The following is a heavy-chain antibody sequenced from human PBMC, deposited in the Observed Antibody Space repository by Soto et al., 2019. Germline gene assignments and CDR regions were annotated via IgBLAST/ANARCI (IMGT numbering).Heavy chain of an antibody. Sequence: TQTRTPSFNFSVVSLSTSGVGVGWIRQPPGKALEWLALIYWDDDKLYSPSLRSRLTITKDTSKNQVVLTMTNMDPVDTATYYCAHSEGYVDFWGQGTLVTVSS. CDR1: VVSLSTSGVG. CDR2: IYWDDDK. J-gene: IGHJ4*02. V-gene: IGHV2-5*02. CDR3: AHSEGYVDF.